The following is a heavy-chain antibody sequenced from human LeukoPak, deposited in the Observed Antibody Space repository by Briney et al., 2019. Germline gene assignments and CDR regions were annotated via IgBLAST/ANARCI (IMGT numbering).Heavy chain of an antibody. V-gene: IGHV3-7*01. CDR1: GFTFSSYW. CDR3: ARDTVELLGYYYYHYMDV. D-gene: IGHD1-7*01. Sequence: PGGSLRLSCAASGFTFSSYWMSWVRQAPGKGLEWVANIKQDGSEKYYVDSVKGRFTISRDNAKNSLYLQMNSLRAEDTAVYYCARDTVELLGYYYYHYMDVWGKGTTVTVSS. CDR2: IKQDGSEK. J-gene: IGHJ6*03.